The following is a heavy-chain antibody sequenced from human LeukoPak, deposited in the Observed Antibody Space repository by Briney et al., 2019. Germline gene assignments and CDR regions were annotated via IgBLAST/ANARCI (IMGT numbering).Heavy chain of an antibody. CDR1: GCTFSSYA. Sequence: ASVKVSCKASGCTFSSYAISWVRQAPGQGLEWMGRIIPILGIANYTQKFQGRVTITAAKSTSPASLELRSLRSEDTAVYYCASQLVHGAFDIWGQGTMVTVSS. D-gene: IGHD1-1*01. J-gene: IGHJ3*02. V-gene: IGHV1-69*04. CDR2: IIPILGIA. CDR3: ASQLVHGAFDI.